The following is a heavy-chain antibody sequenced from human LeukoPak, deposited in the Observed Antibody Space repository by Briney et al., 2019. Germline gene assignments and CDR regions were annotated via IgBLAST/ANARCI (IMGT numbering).Heavy chain of an antibody. Sequence: SETLSLTCAVYGGSFSGYYWSRIRQPPEKGMEWIGEINHSGSTNYNPSLKSRVTISVDTSKNQFSLKLSSVTAADTAVYYCATIPAARYYYYHGMDVWGQGTTVTVSS. J-gene: IGHJ6*02. D-gene: IGHD2-2*01. CDR1: GGSFSGYY. V-gene: IGHV4-34*01. CDR2: INHSGST. CDR3: ATIPAARYYYYHGMDV.